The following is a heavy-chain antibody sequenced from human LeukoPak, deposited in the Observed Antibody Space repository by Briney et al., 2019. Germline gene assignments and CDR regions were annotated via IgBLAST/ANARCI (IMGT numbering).Heavy chain of an antibody. CDR3: VREGRFVVTIFGY. V-gene: IGHV3-48*03. Sequence: GGSLRLSCAASGFTFSSYEMNWVRQAPGKGLEGVSYISSSGSSIYYAASVKGRFTISREHSKGPVYLDMNGLRPDDTAVYYCVREGRFVVTIFGYWGQGTLVTVSS. CDR1: GFTFSSYE. D-gene: IGHD2-21*02. CDR2: ISSSGSSI. J-gene: IGHJ4*02.